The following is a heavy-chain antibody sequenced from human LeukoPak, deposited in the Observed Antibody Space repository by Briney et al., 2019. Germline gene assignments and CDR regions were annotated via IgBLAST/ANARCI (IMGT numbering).Heavy chain of an antibody. CDR3: ARDPNACSGGSCYYDY. Sequence: GASVKVSCKASGYTFTSYGISWVRQAPGQGLEWMGGIIPIFGTANYAQKFQGRVTITADESTSTAYMELSSLRSEDTAVYYCARDPNACSGGSCYYDYWGQGTLVTVS. CDR2: IIPIFGTA. D-gene: IGHD2-15*01. V-gene: IGHV1-69*13. CDR1: GYTFTSYG. J-gene: IGHJ4*02.